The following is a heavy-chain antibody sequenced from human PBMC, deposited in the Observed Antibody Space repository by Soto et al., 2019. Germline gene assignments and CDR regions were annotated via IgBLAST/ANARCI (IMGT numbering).Heavy chain of an antibody. CDR2: ISGYNGNT. Sequence: QGQLVQSGAEVMTPGASVKVSCKASGYLFSNFGLSWVRQAPGQGLEWMGWISGYNGNTNSAEKFQGRVTMTTDTSTSTAYMEVRSLTSDDTAVYYCARDKGYGFGWSSSSGMDVWGQGTTVTVSS. CDR1: GYLFSNFG. CDR3: ARDKGYGFGWSSSSGMDV. V-gene: IGHV1-18*01. J-gene: IGHJ6*02. D-gene: IGHD5-18*01.